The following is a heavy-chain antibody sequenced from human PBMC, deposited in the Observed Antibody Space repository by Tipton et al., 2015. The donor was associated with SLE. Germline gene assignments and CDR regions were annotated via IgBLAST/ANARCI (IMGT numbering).Heavy chain of an antibody. V-gene: IGHV4-61*09. CDR3: ARDGRIVGATTGGMDV. CDR2: IYTSGST. J-gene: IGHJ6*02. Sequence: TLSLTCTVSGGSISSGSYYWSWIRQPAGKGLEWIGHIYTSGSTNYNPSLKSRVTISVDTSKNQFSLKLGSVTAADTAVYYCARDGRIVGATTGGMDVWGQGTTVTVSS. CDR1: GGSISSGSYY. D-gene: IGHD1-26*01.